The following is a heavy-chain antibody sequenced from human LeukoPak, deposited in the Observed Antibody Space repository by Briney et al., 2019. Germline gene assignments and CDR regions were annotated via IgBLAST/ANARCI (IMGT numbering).Heavy chain of an antibody. V-gene: IGHV1-69*05. D-gene: IGHD5-18*01. CDR3: ARGLDASMETAYDY. CDR1: GGSFNAYA. CDR2: IIPIFGTS. Sequence: SVKVSCKASGGSFNAYAISWVRQAPGQGLEWMGGIIPIFGTSSYAQKLQGRVTISTDESTSTAYMEVSSLRSEDTAIYYCARGLDASMETAYDYWGQGTLVTVSS. J-gene: IGHJ4*02.